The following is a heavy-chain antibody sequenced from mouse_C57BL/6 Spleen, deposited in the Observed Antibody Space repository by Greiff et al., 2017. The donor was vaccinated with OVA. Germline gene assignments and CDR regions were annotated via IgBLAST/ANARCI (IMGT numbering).Heavy chain of an antibody. J-gene: IGHJ3*01. CDR2: INPNNGGT. CDR3: AGGEDWFAY. Sequence: EVKLMESGPELVKPGASVKIPCKASGYTFTDYNMDWVKQSHGKSLEWIGDINPNNGGTIYNQKFKGKATLTVDKSSSTAYMELRSLTSEDTAVYYCAGGEDWFAYWGQGTLVTVSA. CDR1: GYTFTDYN. V-gene: IGHV1-18*01.